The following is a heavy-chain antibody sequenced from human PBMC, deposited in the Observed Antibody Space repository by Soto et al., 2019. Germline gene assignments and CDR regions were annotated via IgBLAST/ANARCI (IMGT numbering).Heavy chain of an antibody. CDR3: ARGYYGSGSYYPNLDC. V-gene: IGHV1-69*13. CDR1: GGTFSSYA. Sequence: SVKVSCKASGGTFSSYAISWVRQAPGQGLEWMGGIIPIFGTANYAQKFQGRVTITADESTSTAYMELSSLRSEDTAVYYCARGYYGSGSYYPNLDCWGQGTLVTVSS. J-gene: IGHJ4*02. D-gene: IGHD3-10*01. CDR2: IIPIFGTA.